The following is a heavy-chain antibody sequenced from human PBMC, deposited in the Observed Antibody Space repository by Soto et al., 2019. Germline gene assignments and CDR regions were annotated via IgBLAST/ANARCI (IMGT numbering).Heavy chain of an antibody. CDR3: AKYFGGCYEDY. V-gene: IGHV3-23*01. CDR1: GFTFGSSA. J-gene: IGHJ4*02. Sequence: EVQLLESGGGLVQPGGSLRLSCVASGFTFGSSAMTWVRQAPGKGLEWVSSVNAGATYTNYADSVKGRFTISRDNSKNTLYLEMNSLRVEDTAVYYCAKYFGGCYEDYWGQGTLVTVSS. D-gene: IGHD2-15*01. CDR2: VNAGATYT.